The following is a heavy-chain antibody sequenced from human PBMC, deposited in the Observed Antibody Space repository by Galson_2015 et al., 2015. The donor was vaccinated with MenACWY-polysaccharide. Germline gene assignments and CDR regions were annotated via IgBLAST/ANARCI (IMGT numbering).Heavy chain of an antibody. CDR3: AKVGPRSSWTMGVDY. CDR2: SGSGGGL. D-gene: IGHD6-13*01. CDR1: GFSFSAYG. J-gene: IGHJ4*02. V-gene: IGHV3-23*01. Sequence: SLRLSCAASGFSFSAYGMTWVRQAPGRGLEWVSGSGSGGGLYYADSVKGRFTVSRDNSKNTLYLQMNSLRAEDTAIYYCAKVGPRSSWTMGVDYWGQGTLVTVSS.